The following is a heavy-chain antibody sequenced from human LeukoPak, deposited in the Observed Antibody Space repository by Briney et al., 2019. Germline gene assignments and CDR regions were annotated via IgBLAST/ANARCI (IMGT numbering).Heavy chain of an antibody. J-gene: IGHJ4*02. D-gene: IGHD3-22*01. CDR2: IYYSGST. CDR3: TVTSSGPTGRSFDY. Sequence: PSETLSLTCTVSGGSISSYYWSWIRQPPGKGLEWIGYIYYSGSTNYNPSLKSRVTISVDTSKNQFSLKLSSVTAADTAVYYCTVTSSGPTGRSFDYWGQGTLVTVSS. CDR1: GGSISSYY. V-gene: IGHV4-59*08.